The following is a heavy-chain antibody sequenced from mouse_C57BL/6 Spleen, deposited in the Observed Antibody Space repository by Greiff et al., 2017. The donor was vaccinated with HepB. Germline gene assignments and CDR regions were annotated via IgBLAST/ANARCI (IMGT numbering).Heavy chain of an antibody. CDR3: ATMMVKDYFDY. D-gene: IGHD2-3*01. CDR2: INPSSGYT. V-gene: IGHV1-7*01. Sequence: VQLQQSGAELAKPGASVKLSCKASGYTFTSYWMHWVKQRPGQGLEWIGYINPSSGYTKYNQKFKDKATLTADKSSSTAYMQMSSLTYEDSAVYYCATMMVKDYFDYWGQGTTRTVSS. J-gene: IGHJ2*01. CDR1: GYTFTSYW.